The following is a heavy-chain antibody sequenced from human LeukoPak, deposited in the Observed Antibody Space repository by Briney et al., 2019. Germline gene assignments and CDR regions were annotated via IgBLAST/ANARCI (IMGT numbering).Heavy chain of an antibody. J-gene: IGHJ5*02. CDR3: ARVPTRRGWFDP. CDR2: INPNSGGT. V-gene: IGHV1-2*02. CDR1: GYTFSDYY. Sequence: ASVKVSCKASGYTFSDYYIHWVRQAPGQGLDWMGWINPNSGGTNYAQKFQGRVTVTRDTSSSTAYMDLSRLRSDDTAVYYCARVPTRRGWFDPWGQGTLVTVSS.